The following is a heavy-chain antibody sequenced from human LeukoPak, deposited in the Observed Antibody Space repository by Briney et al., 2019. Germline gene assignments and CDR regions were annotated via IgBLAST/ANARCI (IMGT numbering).Heavy chain of an antibody. J-gene: IGHJ4*02. Sequence: PGGSLRLSCAASGFTLSSYSMNWVRQAPGKGLEWVSSISSSSSSIYYADSVESRFTISRDNAKNSLYLQMNSLRAEDTAVYYCASSVWGSYRYIDYWGQGTLVTVSS. CDR1: GFTLSSYS. CDR3: ASSVWGSYRYIDY. V-gene: IGHV3-21*01. CDR2: ISSSSSSI. D-gene: IGHD3-16*02.